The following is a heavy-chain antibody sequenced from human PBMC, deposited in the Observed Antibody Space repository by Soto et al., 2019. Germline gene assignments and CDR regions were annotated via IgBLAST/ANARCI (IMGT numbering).Heavy chain of an antibody. D-gene: IGHD2-15*01. V-gene: IGHV3-7*04. CDR2: IKEDGSES. J-gene: IGHJ3*01. CDR1: GFTLISYC. Sequence: EMQVVESGGGLVQPGGSLRLSCAASGFTLISYCMAWARQAPGKGLEWVGNIKEDGSESYFVDSVKGRFTISRNNARNLLHLQMNSMRDEDADMYYCVRDGGRDGANKFWGRGTMVTVSS. CDR3: VRDGGRDGANKF.